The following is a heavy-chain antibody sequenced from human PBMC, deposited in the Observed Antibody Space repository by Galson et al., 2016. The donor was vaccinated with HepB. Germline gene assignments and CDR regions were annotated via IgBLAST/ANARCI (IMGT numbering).Heavy chain of an antibody. J-gene: IGHJ4*02. CDR1: GSTFTTYH. D-gene: IGHD1-1*01. Sequence: SVKVSCKASGSTFTTYHMHGVRQAPGQGLEWMGIVNPNGGLTSYAQKFQGRVTVTRDTSTSTFYMELSSLRSEDTAVYYCARDPTPIGTTNKSFFFDYWGQGTLVTVSS. V-gene: IGHV1-46*01. CDR3: ARDPTPIGTTNKSFFFDY. CDR2: VNPNGGLT.